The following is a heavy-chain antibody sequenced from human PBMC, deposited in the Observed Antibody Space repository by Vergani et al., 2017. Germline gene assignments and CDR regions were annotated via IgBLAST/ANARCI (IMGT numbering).Heavy chain of an antibody. CDR1: EFTFSNYA. Sequence: EVQLLESGGGLVQSGGSLRLTCAASEFTFSNYAMNWVRQAPGKGLEWVSAISARYPSTYYADSVKGRFTISRDNSKNMLYLQMNSLRAEDTAVYYCACLSYDTTPYLQGGYDCWGQGTLVSVSS. CDR2: ISARYPST. J-gene: IGHJ4*02. V-gene: IGHV3-23*01. CDR3: ACLSYDTTPYLQGGYDC. D-gene: IGHD3-22*01.